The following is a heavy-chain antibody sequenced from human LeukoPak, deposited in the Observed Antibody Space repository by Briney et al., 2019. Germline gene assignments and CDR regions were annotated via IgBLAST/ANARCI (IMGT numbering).Heavy chain of an antibody. CDR2: IIPIFGTA. J-gene: IGHJ6*03. V-gene: IGHV1-69*13. CDR1: GDTFSSYT. CDR3: AAGYSSSWYRYYYYYYMDV. D-gene: IGHD6-13*01. Sequence: SVKVSCKASGDTFSSYTISSVRPTPEQGLEWMGGIIPIFGTANCAQKFQGRVTITADESTSTAYMELSSLRSEDTAVYYCAAGYSSSWYRYYYYYYMDVWGKGTTVTVSS.